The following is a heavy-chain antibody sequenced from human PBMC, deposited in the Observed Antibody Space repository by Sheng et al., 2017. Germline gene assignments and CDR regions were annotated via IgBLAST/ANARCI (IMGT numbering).Heavy chain of an antibody. V-gene: IGHV3-23*01. CDR1: GFTFSSYA. Sequence: EVQLLESGGGLVQPGGSLRLSCAASGFTFSSYAMSWVRQAPGKGLEWVSGISGSGGSTNYADSVKGRFTISRDNSKNTLYLQMNSLRAEDTAVYYCAKGGQVTTDLNWFDPWGQGTLVTVSS. CDR3: AKGGQVTTDLNWFDP. D-gene: IGHD4-17*01. CDR2: ISGSGGST. J-gene: IGHJ5*02.